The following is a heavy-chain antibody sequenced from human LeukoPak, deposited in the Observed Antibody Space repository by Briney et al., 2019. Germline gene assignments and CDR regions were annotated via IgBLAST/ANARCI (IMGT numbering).Heavy chain of an antibody. Sequence: ASVKVSCKASGGTFSSYAISWVRQAPGQGLEWMGRIIPILGIANYAQKFQGRVTITADKSTSTAYMELSSLRSEDTAVYYCARGGGIVVVVAATYFDYWGQGTLVTVSS. D-gene: IGHD2-15*01. CDR1: GGTFSSYA. V-gene: IGHV1-69*04. CDR3: ARGGGIVVVVAATYFDY. J-gene: IGHJ4*02. CDR2: IIPILGIA.